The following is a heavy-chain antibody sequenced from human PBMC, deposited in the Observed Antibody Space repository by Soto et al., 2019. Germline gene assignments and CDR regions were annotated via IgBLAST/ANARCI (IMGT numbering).Heavy chain of an antibody. CDR3: ARIPGWLQGFDS. CDR1: GFSLSTTGMR. D-gene: IGHD6-19*01. CDR2: IDWDDDK. J-gene: IGHJ4*02. Sequence: SGPTLVNPTQTLTLTCTFSGFSLSTTGMRVSWIRQPPGKALEWLARIDWDDDKFYTTSLKTRLTISKDTSKIQVVLTMTNMDPVDTATYFCARIPGWLQGFDSWGQGTLVTVSS. V-gene: IGHV2-70D*14.